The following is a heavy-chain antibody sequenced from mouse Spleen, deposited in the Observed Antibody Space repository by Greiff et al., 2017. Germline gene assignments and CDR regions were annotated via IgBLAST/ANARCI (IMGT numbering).Heavy chain of an antibody. CDR2: IHPNSGST. D-gene: IGHD2-4*01. CDR1: GYTFTSYW. CDR3: ANDYANYAMDY. Sequence: QVQLKQPGAELVKPGASVKLSCKASGYTFTSYWMHWVKQRPGQGLEWIGMIHPNSGSTNYNEKFKSKATLTVDKSSSTAYMQLSSLTSEDSAVYYCANDYANYAMDYWGQGTSVTVSS. J-gene: IGHJ4*01. V-gene: IGHV1-64*01.